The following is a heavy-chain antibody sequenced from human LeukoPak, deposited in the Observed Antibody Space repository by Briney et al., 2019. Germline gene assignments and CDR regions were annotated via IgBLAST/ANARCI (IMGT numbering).Heavy chain of an antibody. Sequence: PSETLSLTCAVYGGSFSVYYWSWIRQPPGNGLEWIGEINHSGSTNYNPSLKSRVTISVDTSKHQFSLKLSSVTAADTAVYYCARATVTTAEGDYWGQGTLVTVSS. CDR1: GGSFSVYY. CDR3: ARATVTTAEGDY. D-gene: IGHD4-17*01. CDR2: INHSGST. J-gene: IGHJ4*02. V-gene: IGHV4-34*01.